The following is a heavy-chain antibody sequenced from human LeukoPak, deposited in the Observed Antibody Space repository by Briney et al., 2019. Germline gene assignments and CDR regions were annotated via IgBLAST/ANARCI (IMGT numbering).Heavy chain of an antibody. CDR1: GYTFIGYY. CDR2: VNPTSGGT. J-gene: IGHJ4*02. Sequence: ASVKVSCKASGYTFIGYYLHWVRQAPGQGLEWMGWVNPTSGGTNYAQKFQDRVTMTRDTSINTAYMELSRLTSDDTAVYYCARLVGLSTTASYWGQGTLVIVSS. D-gene: IGHD5/OR15-5a*01. V-gene: IGHV1-2*02. CDR3: ARLVGLSTTASY.